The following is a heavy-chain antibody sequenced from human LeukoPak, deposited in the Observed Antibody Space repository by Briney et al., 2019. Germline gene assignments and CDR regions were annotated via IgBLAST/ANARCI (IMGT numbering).Heavy chain of an antibody. CDR2: ISYDGSNK. Sequence: PGGSLRLSCAASGFTFSSYAMHWVRQAPGKGLEWVAVISYDGSNKYYADSVKGRFTISRDNSKNTLYLQMNSLRAEGTAVYYCAKDLPAAYFDYWGQGTLVTVSS. J-gene: IGHJ4*02. CDR3: AKDLPAAYFDY. V-gene: IGHV3-30-3*01. D-gene: IGHD2-2*01. CDR1: GFTFSSYA.